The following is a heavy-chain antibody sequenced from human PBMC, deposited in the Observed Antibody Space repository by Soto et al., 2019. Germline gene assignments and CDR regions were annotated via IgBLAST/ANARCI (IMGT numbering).Heavy chain of an antibody. Sequence: QVQLQESGPGLVKPSETLSLTCTVSGGSISSYYWSWIRQPPGKGLEWIGYIYYSGNTNYNPSLNSRGTISVDTSNNQSSLKRSSVTAAAAAVYYCASRYGYYFDYGGQGTLVTVSS. V-gene: IGHV4-59*08. J-gene: IGHJ4*02. CDR2: IYYSGNT. D-gene: IGHD3-9*01. CDR1: GGSISSYY. CDR3: ASRYGYYFDY.